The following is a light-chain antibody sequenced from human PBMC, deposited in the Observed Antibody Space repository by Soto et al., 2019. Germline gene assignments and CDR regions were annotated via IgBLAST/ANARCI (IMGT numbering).Light chain of an antibody. V-gene: IGLV2-14*01. CDR1: SSDIGGYNF. Sequence: QSVLTQPASVSGSPGQSITISCTGTSSDIGGYNFVSWYQQHPGKAPKLIIYDVSDRPSGVSNRFSGSKSANTASLTISGLQAEDEADYHCSSYTSIRTLYVFGTGTKVTVL. CDR2: DVS. J-gene: IGLJ1*01. CDR3: SSYTSIRTLYV.